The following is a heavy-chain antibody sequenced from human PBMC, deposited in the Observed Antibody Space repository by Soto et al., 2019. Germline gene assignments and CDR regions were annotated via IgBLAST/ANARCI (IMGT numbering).Heavy chain of an antibody. D-gene: IGHD5-18*01. J-gene: IGHJ4*02. CDR1: GGTFSSYT. CDR2: IIPILGIA. Sequence: SVKVSCKASGGTFSSYTISWVRQAPGQVLEWMGRIIPILGIANYAQKFQGRVTITADKSTSTAYVELSSLRSEDTAVYFCARYRDTPMAIFDYWGQGTLVTVSS. CDR3: ARYRDTPMAIFDY. V-gene: IGHV1-69*02.